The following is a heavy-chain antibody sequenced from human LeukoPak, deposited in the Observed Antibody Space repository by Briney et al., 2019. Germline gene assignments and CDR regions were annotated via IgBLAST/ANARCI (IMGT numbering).Heavy chain of an antibody. CDR2: IYISGSP. CDR1: GGSIDTYY. CDR3: ARVSSSWYQDWYFDR. Sequence: RPSETLSLTCTVSGGSIDTYYWNWIRQPAGKGLEWIGRIYISGSPNYNPPLKSRVTMSVDTSKNQFSLKLTSVTAADTAVYYCARVSSSWYQDWYFDRWGRGTLVTVSS. D-gene: IGHD6-13*01. V-gene: IGHV4-4*07. J-gene: IGHJ2*01.